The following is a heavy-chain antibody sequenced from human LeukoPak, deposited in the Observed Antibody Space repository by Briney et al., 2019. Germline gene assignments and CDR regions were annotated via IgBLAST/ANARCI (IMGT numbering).Heavy chain of an antibody. Sequence: SETLSLTCTVSDGSINSGRYFWGWLRQSPETGLEWIGSIYYSGSTYYNPSLKSRITISRDTPKNQIPLKMKSVTAADTAVYYCAKTILVRPYDAFDIWGRGTMVTVSS. D-gene: IGHD3-10*01. J-gene: IGHJ3*02. CDR1: DGSINSGRYF. CDR2: IYYSGST. V-gene: IGHV4-39*01. CDR3: AKTILVRPYDAFDI.